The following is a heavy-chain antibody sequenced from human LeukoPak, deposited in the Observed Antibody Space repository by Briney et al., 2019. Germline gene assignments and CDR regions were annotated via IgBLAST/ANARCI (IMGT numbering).Heavy chain of an antibody. V-gene: IGHV1-2*02. Sequence: ASVKVSCKASGYTFTGYYMHWVRQAPGQGLEWMGWINPNSGGTKYAQKLLGRVTVTRDTSISTAYMQLSRLRSDDTAVYYCARGEGVNYRYSGFGYFNAVDYWGQGTLVTVSS. CDR1: GYTFTGYY. J-gene: IGHJ4*02. D-gene: IGHD3-16*02. CDR2: INPNSGGT. CDR3: ARGEGVNYRYSGFGYFNAVDY.